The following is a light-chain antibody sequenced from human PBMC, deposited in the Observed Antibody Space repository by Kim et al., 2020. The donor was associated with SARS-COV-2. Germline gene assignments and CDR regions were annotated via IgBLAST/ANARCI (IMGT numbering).Light chain of an antibody. V-gene: IGLV2-14*03. Sequence: VTWYQQPPGKAPQLMIYDVTKRPSGVSDRLSGSKSGNTASLTISGLQAEDEANYYCKSFTTSGTYVFGTGTKVTVL. J-gene: IGLJ1*01. CDR3: KSFTTSGTYV. CDR2: DVT.